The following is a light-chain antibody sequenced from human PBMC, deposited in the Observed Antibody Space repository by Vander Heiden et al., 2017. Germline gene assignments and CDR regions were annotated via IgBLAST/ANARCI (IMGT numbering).Light chain of an antibody. CDR3: AAWDDSLSGGV. V-gene: IGLV1-47*01. J-gene: IGLJ2*01. CDR1: SSNIGSNY. Sequence: QSVLTQPPSASGTPGQRVTISCSGSSSNIGSNYVYWYQQLPGTAPKLRIYRNNQRPSGVPDRVSGSKSGTSASLAISGLRSEDEADYYCAAWDDSLSGGVFGGGTKLTVL. CDR2: RNN.